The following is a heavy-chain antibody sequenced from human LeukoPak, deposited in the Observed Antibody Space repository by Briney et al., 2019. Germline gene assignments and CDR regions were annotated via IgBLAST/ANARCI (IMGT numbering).Heavy chain of an antibody. CDR1: GGSISSYD. J-gene: IGHJ6*03. CDR2: IDYSGSA. V-gene: IGHV4-59*01. D-gene: IGHD6-6*01. Sequence: NPSETLSLTCTVFGGSISSYDWTWIRQPPGKGLEWIGYIDYSGSANYNPSLKSRVTISIDTSKNQFSLKLNSVTAADTAVYYCARDLVGYYHYYMDVWGKGTTVTVSS. CDR3: ARDLVGYYHYYMDV.